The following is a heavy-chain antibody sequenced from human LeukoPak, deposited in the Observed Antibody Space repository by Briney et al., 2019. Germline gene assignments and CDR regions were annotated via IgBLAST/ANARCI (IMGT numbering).Heavy chain of an antibody. Sequence: LSLTCAVYGGSFSGYYWSWVRQAPGKGLEWLLHISDSGNSIHYADSVKGRFTISRDSAKNSLYLQMNSLRAEDTAFYYCARTRNGPFDYWGQGTLVTVSS. D-gene: IGHD2-8*01. CDR2: ISDSGNSI. CDR3: ARTRNGPFDY. J-gene: IGHJ4*02. CDR1: GGSFSGYY. V-gene: IGHV3-11*04.